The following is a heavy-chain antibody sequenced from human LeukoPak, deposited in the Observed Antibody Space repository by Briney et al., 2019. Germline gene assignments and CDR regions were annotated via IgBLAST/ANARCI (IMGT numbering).Heavy chain of an antibody. Sequence: GRSLRLSCAASGFTFSNYGMQWVRQAPGKGLEWVSAISGSGGSTYYADSVKGRFTISRDNSKNTLYLQMNSLRAEDTAVYYCAKGIRYYYYYGMDVWGQGTTVTVSS. J-gene: IGHJ6*02. V-gene: IGHV3-23*01. CDR3: AKGIRYYYYYGMDV. CDR2: ISGSGGST. CDR1: GFTFSNYG.